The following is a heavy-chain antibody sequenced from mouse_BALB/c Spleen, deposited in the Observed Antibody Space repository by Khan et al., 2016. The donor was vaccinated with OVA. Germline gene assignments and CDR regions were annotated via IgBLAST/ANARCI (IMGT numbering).Heavy chain of an antibody. J-gene: IGHJ1*01. V-gene: IGHV2-9*02. CDR3: AREDANYWYFDV. D-gene: IGHD6-1*01. Sequence: QVQLKESGPGLVAPSQSLSITCTVSGFSLTSYGVHWVRQPPGKGLEWLGVIWAGGSTNYNSALMSRLSISKDNSKSQVFLKMNSLQTDDTAMYYWAREDANYWYFDVWGAGTTVTVSS. CDR2: IWAGGST. CDR1: GFSLTSYG.